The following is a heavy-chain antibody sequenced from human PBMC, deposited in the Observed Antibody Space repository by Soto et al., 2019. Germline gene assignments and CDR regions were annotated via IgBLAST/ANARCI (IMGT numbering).Heavy chain of an antibody. CDR3: VRVGVGIGNHFDS. Sequence: PSETLSLTCSVSNGSISGFYWTWIRQPPGKILEWIGYIHYSGRTDYNLSLRSRATMSVDTSKNQFSLNLKSITAADTAVYYCVRVGVGIGNHFDSWGRGTLVTVSS. CDR2: IHYSGRT. D-gene: IGHD1-26*01. CDR1: NGSISGFY. J-gene: IGHJ4*02. V-gene: IGHV4-59*12.